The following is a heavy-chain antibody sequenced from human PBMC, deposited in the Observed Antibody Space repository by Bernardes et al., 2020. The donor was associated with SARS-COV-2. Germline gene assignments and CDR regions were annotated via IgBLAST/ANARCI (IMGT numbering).Heavy chain of an antibody. J-gene: IGHJ4*02. V-gene: IGHV1-24*01. Sequence: ASVKVSCKVSGYTLTELSMHWVRQAPGKGLEWMGGFDPEDGETIYAQKFQGRVTMTEDTSTDTAYMELSSLRSEDTAVNYCATAGIAAATGDYWGQGTLVPVSS. D-gene: IGHD6-13*01. CDR2: FDPEDGET. CDR1: GYTLTELS. CDR3: ATAGIAAATGDY.